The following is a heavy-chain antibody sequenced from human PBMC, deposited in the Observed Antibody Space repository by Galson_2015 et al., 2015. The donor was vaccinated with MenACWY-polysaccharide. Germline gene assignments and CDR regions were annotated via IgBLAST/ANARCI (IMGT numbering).Heavy chain of an antibody. CDR3: ARAGDILARYLRGGFDY. J-gene: IGHJ4*02. CDR2: ISRSSSYI. V-gene: IGHV3-21*01. Sequence: SLRLSCAASGFSFSGYSMNWVRQAPGKGLEWVASISRSSSYIYYADSMKGRFTISRDNAKNSLYLQMNSLRAEDTAVHYCARAGDILARYLRGGFDYWCQGTLVTVSS. CDR1: GFSFSGYS. D-gene: IGHD3-9*01.